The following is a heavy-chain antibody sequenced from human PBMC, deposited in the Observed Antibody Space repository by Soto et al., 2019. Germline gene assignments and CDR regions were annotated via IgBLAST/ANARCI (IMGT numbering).Heavy chain of an antibody. CDR2: IYYGGST. CDR3: ARADQFSTSFYFDY. CDR1: GGSISNYY. D-gene: IGHD2-2*01. J-gene: IGHJ4*02. Sequence: SETLSLTCTVSGGSISNYYWSWIRQPPGKGLEWIGYIYYGGSTNYNPSLKSRVTISVDTSKNQFSLKLSSVTAADTAVYYCARADQFSTSFYFDYWGQGTLVTVSS. V-gene: IGHV4-59*01.